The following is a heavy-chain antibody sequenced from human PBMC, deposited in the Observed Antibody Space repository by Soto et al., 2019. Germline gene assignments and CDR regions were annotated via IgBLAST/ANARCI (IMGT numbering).Heavy chain of an antibody. CDR2: IYYSGST. CDR3: ASGGAAAGYYYGMDV. V-gene: IGHV4-39*01. D-gene: IGHD6-13*01. Sequence: SETLSLTCTVSGGSISSSSYYWGWIRQPPGKGLEWIGSIYYSGSTYYNPSLKSRVTISVETSKNQFSLKLSSVTAADTAVYYCASGGAAAGYYYGMDVWGQGTTVTVSS. CDR1: GGSISSSSYY. J-gene: IGHJ6*02.